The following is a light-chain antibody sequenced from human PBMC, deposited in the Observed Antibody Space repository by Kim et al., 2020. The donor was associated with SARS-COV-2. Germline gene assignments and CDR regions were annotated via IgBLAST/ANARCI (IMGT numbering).Light chain of an antibody. J-gene: IGLJ2*01. CDR2: DVS. CDR3: SSYAGISTFVN. V-gene: IGLV2-14*03. CDR1: SSDVGAYNY. Sequence: QSALTQPASVSGSPGQSITISCTGTSSDVGAYNYVSWYQQHPGKAPKLMIYDVSKRPSGVSSRFSGSKSANTASLTISGLQAEDEADYYCSSYAGISTFVNFGGGTQLTVL.